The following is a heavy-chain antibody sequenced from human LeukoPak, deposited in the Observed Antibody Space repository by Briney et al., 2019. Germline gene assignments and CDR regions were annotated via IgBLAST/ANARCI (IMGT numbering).Heavy chain of an antibody. D-gene: IGHD3-10*02. V-gene: IGHV3-23*01. CDR3: AELGITMIGGV. CDR2: ISGSGVST. J-gene: IGHJ6*04. Sequence: GGTLRPSCAASGFTFSSYGMSWVRQAPGKELEWVSAISGSGVSTYHADSVKGRFTISRDNAKNSLYLQMNSLRAEDTAVYYCAELGITMIGGVWGKGTTVTISS. CDR1: GFTFSSYG.